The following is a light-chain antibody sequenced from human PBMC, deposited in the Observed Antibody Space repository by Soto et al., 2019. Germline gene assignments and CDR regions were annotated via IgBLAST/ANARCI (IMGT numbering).Light chain of an antibody. V-gene: IGKV3-20*01. Sequence: IVFTHSPGPLSFSPGRGAPPYFPASHSVSRTYLAWYQQKPGQAPRLLIFGASDRATGTPDRFSGSGSGTDFTLTIRRLEPEDSAVYYCQQYGSSITFGQGTRLEIK. CDR3: QQYGSSIT. J-gene: IGKJ5*01. CDR1: HSVSRTY. CDR2: GAS.